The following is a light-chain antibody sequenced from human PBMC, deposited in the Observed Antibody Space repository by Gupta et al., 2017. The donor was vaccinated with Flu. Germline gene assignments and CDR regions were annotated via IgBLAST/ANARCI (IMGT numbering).Light chain of an antibody. J-gene: IGLJ3*02. Sequence: QSALTQPASVSGSPGQSLTIPCTGTSSDVGHHNFVSWYQQHPGKAPKLIIFEVYKRPSGISNRFSGSKSGNTASLTVSSLQAEDEADYACASYTDTGGRMFGGGTKLTVL. CDR2: EVY. CDR1: SSDVGHHNF. CDR3: ASYTDTGGRM. V-gene: IGLV2-14*01.